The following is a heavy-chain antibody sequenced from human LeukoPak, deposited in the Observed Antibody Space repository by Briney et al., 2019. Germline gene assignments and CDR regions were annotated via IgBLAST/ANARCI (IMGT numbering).Heavy chain of an antibody. CDR2: IYYSGST. D-gene: IGHD3-22*01. Sequence: SETLSLNCTVSGGSISSSSYYWGWIRQPPGKGLEWIGSIYYSGSTYYNPSLKSRVTISVDTSKNQFSLKLSSVTAADTAVYYCARDPYYYDSSGYWWGQGTLVTVSS. J-gene: IGHJ4*02. CDR3: ARDPYYYDSSGYW. V-gene: IGHV4-39*07. CDR1: GGSISSSSYY.